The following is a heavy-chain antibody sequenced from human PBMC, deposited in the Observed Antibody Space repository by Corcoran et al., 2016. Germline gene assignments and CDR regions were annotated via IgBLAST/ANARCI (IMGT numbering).Heavy chain of an antibody. CDR3: ATGGGGGDRYFDY. D-gene: IGHD2-21*02. CDR2: IYYSGST. Sequence: QVQLQESGPGLVKPSETLSLTCTVSGGSISSYYWSWIRQPPGKGLEWIGYIYYSGSTNYNPSLKSRVTISVDTSKNQFSLKLSSVTAADTAVYYCATGGGGGDRYFDYWGQGTLVTVSS. J-gene: IGHJ4*02. CDR1: GGSISSYY. V-gene: IGHV4-59*01.